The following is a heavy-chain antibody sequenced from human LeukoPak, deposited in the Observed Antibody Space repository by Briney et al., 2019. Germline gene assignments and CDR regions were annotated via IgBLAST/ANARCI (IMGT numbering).Heavy chain of an antibody. CDR3: ARGRWISGSYYNFDY. Sequence: SETLSLTCSVSGGSITSSTYYWGWIRQPPGKGLEWIATINYSGTTHYNPSLKSRVTISADRSNNQFSLKVNSVTAADSAVYHCARGRWISGSYYNFDYWGQGTLVSVSS. CDR1: GGSITSSTYY. CDR2: INYSGTT. J-gene: IGHJ4*02. D-gene: IGHD1-26*01. V-gene: IGHV4-39*07.